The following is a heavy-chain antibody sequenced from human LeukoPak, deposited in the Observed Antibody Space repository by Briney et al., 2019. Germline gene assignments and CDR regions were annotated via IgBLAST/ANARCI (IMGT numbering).Heavy chain of an antibody. CDR2: IYSGGST. V-gene: IGHV3-53*01. D-gene: IGHD6-13*01. CDR1: GFTVSSNY. Sequence: GGSLRLSCAASGFTVSSNYMSWVRQAPGKGLEWVSVIYSGGSTYYADSVKGRFTISRDNSKNTLYLQMNSLRAEDTAAYYCAKDLLQQLVRVGFDYWGQGTLVTVSS. J-gene: IGHJ4*02. CDR3: AKDLLQQLVRVGFDY.